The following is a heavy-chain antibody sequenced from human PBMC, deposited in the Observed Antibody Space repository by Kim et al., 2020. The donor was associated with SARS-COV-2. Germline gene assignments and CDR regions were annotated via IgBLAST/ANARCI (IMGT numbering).Heavy chain of an antibody. D-gene: IGHD2-21*01. V-gene: IGHV2-5*02. J-gene: IGHJ4*02. CDR3: AHRNNVFPLNAFDY. Sequence: SGPTLVKPTQTLTLTCTFSGFSLSTSGVGVGWIRQPPGKALEWLALIYWDDDKRYSPSLKSRLTITKDTSKNQVVLTMTNMDPVDTATYYCAHRNNVFPLNAFDYWGQGTLVTVSS. CDR2: IYWDDDK. CDR1: GFSLSTSGVG.